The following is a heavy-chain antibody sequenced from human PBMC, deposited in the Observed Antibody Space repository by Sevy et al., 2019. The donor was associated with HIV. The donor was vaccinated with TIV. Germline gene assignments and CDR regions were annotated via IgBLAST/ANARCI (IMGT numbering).Heavy chain of an antibody. Sequence: GGSLRLSCVASGFTFSRYVMHWVRQAPGKGLEWLAVLSYDGSDESYADSVRGRFTISGDNSKNTLFLQMNSLRAEDTAVYYCAKRDRNRQFLLDYWGQGTLVTVSS. CDR3: AKRDRNRQFLLDY. CDR1: GFTFSRYV. D-gene: IGHD2-21*01. CDR2: LSYDGSDE. J-gene: IGHJ4*02. V-gene: IGHV3-30*18.